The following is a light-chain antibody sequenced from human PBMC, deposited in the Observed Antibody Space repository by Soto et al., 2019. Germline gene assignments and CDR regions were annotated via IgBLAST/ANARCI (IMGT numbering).Light chain of an antibody. V-gene: IGKV1-39*01. CDR1: QGISTY. CDR2: AAS. J-gene: IGKJ1*01. CDR3: QQNYSATWT. Sequence: DIQMTQSRSSLSGSVGDRLTITGRASQGISTYLNWYQQKPGKAPKLLIYAASTLQSGVPSRFSGSGSETDFTLTISSLQPEDFATYSCQQNYSATWTFGQGTKVDI.